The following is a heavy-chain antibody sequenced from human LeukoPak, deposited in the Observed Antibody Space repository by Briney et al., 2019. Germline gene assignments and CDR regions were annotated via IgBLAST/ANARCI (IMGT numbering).Heavy chain of an antibody. J-gene: IGHJ4*02. CDR2: INPNIGGT. CDR1: GYTFTGYY. V-gene: IGHV1-2*02. D-gene: IGHD3-3*01. CDR3: ASVYYDFWSGYYPVQDFDY. Sequence: GASVKVSCETSGYTFTGYYMRWVRQGPGQGLEWVGWINPNIGGTNYAQKLQGRLIMTTDTSTSTAYMELRSLRSDDTAVYYCASVYYDFWSGYYPVQDFDYWGQGTLVTVSS.